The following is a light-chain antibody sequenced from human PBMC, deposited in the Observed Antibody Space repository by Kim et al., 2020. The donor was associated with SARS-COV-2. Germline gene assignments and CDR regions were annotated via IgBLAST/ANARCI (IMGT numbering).Light chain of an antibody. CDR1: QSVLYSSNNKNY. J-gene: IGKJ4*01. CDR3: QQYYNTPLT. CDR2: WAS. V-gene: IGKV4-1*01. Sequence: DIVMTQSPDSLAVSLGERATINCKPSQSVLYSSNNKNYLTWYQKKPGQPPKLLIYWASTRESGVPDRFSGSGSGTDFTLTISSLQAEDVAVYYCQQYYNTPLTFGGGTKVDIK.